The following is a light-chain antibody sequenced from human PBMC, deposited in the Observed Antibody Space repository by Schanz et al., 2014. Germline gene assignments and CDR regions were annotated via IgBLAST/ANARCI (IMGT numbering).Light chain of an antibody. V-gene: IGKV1-33*01. CDR1: QDISNY. J-gene: IGKJ3*01. CDR3: QQRSNWPPG. CDR2: DAS. Sequence: DIQMTQSPSSLSASVGDRVTITCQASQDISNYLNWYQQKPGKAPKLLIYDASNLETGVPSRFSGSGSGTDFTLTISSLEPEDFAVYYCQQRSNWPPGFGPGTKVDIK.